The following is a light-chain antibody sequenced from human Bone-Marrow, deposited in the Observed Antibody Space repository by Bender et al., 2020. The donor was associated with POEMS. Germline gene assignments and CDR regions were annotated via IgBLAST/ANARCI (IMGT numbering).Light chain of an antibody. CDR2: DVS. J-gene: IGLJ2*01. V-gene: IGLV2-14*01. CDR1: SSDVGGYDY. Sequence: QSALTQPASVSGSPGQSITISCTGTSSDVGGYDYVSWYQQYPGKAPKLMIYDVSNRPSGVSNRFSGSKSGNTASLTISGLQAEDEADYYCNAYTRSSTRVVFGGGTKLTVL. CDR3: NAYTRSSTRVV.